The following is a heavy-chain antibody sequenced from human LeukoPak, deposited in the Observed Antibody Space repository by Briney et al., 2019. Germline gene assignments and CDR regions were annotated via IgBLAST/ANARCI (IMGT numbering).Heavy chain of an antibody. CDR2: IRSETNGGTT. CDR3: TRDPAGYAYGYSFFDY. D-gene: IGHD3-22*01. CDR1: GFTFGDFA. Sequence: GGSLRLSCTASGFTFGDFAMSWFRQAPGKGLGWVGVIRSETNGGTTEYAASVKGPFSISRDDSKSIAYLQMNSLKTEDTAVYFCTRDPAGYAYGYSFFDYWGQGTLVTVSS. J-gene: IGHJ4*02. V-gene: IGHV3-49*03.